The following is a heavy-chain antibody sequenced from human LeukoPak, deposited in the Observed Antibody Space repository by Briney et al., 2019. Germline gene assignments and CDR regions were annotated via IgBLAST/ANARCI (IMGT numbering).Heavy chain of an antibody. CDR3: AGAPEQWLVDY. CDR2: IYYSGST. V-gene: IGHV4-59*01. Sequence: SETLSLTCTDSGGYISSYDWSWIRQPTGKGLEWIGYIYYSGSTNYNPSVKSRVTISVDTSKIQFSLKLSSVTAADTAVYYCAGAPEQWLVDYWGQGTLVTVSA. D-gene: IGHD6-19*01. CDR1: GGYISSYD. J-gene: IGHJ4*02.